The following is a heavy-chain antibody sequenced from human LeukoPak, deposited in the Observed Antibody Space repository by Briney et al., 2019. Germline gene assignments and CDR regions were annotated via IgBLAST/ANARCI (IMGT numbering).Heavy chain of an antibody. V-gene: IGHV1-69*13. CDR1: GGTFINYG. J-gene: IGHJ5*02. CDR2: IMPIFGTG. Sequence: SXXVSCKASGGTFINYGMSWVRQAPGQGREWMGGIMPIFGTGKYAQKLQGRDTITADGCTSKEYVEMRRRIFEDTAVYYCAITGSHRGFDPWGQGTLVTVSS. D-gene: IGHD1-14*01. CDR3: AITGSHRGFDP.